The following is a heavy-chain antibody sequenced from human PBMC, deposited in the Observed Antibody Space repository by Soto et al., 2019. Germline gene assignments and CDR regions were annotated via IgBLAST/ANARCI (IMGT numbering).Heavy chain of an antibody. CDR1: GFTFSDHY. Sequence: EVQLVESGGGLVQPGGSLRLSCAASGFTFSDHYMDWVRQAPEKGLEWVGRSRNKVNSYTTEFAASVKGRFTMSRDDSKNAVFLQMNSLKSEDTAVYYCARNLQLGDSFYMDVWGKGTTVTVSS. CDR2: SRNKVNSYTT. J-gene: IGHJ6*03. D-gene: IGHD1-1*01. V-gene: IGHV3-72*01. CDR3: ARNLQLGDSFYMDV.